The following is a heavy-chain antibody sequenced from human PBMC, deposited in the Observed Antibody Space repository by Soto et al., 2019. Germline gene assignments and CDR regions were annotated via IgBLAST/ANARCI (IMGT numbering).Heavy chain of an antibody. D-gene: IGHD3-3*01. CDR3: ARVSVRFYYMDV. J-gene: IGHJ6*03. CDR2: IYHSGST. CDR1: SGSISSSNW. V-gene: IGHV4-4*02. Sequence: QVQLQESGPGLVKPSGTLSLTCAVSSGSISSSNWWSWVRQAPGKGLEWIGDIYHSGSTNYNPSLKSLLTISVDKSNYQFSLKLSSMTAADTAVYYCARVSVRFYYMDVWGNGTMVTVSS.